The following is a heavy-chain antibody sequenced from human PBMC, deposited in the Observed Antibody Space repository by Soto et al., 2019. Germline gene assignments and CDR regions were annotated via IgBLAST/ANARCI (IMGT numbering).Heavy chain of an antibody. Sequence: QVQLVQSGAEVKKPGSSVKVSCKASGGTFSSYAISWVRQAPGQGLEWMGGIIPIFGTANYAQKFQGRVTITADESTSTAYMELRSVRSEETAVYYCASVSSDRQKFDYWGQGTLVTVSS. J-gene: IGHJ4*02. CDR3: ASVSSDRQKFDY. D-gene: IGHD6-19*01. CDR1: GGTFSSYA. CDR2: IIPIFGTA. V-gene: IGHV1-69*01.